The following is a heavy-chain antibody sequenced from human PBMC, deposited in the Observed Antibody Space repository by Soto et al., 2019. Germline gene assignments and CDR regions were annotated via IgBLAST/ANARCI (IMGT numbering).Heavy chain of an antibody. D-gene: IGHD5-12*01. CDR3: ARALRGYGGYAFDY. J-gene: IGHJ4*02. CDR2: MKQDGSEK. Sequence: EVQLVASGGGLVQPGGSLRLSCAASGFTFNTYWMTWVRQTPGKGLEWVANMKQDGSEKYYVDSVKGRFTISRDNAKNSLYLQMNSLRAEDTAVYYFARALRGYGGYAFDYWGQGTLVTVSS. CDR1: GFTFNTYW. V-gene: IGHV3-7*01.